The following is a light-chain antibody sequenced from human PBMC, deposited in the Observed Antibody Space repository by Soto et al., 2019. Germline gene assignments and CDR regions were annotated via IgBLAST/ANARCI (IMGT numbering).Light chain of an antibody. CDR1: SRDVGGHDY. V-gene: IGLV2-14*01. Sequence: QSALTQPASVSGSPGQSITISCTGSSRDVGGHDYVSWYQQLPGKAPKLLIYEVSSRPSGVSSRFSGTKSGNTASLIISGLPAEDDADYYCASDTNANTSVFGRGTKLTV. J-gene: IGLJ2*01. CDR2: EVS. CDR3: ASDTNANTSV.